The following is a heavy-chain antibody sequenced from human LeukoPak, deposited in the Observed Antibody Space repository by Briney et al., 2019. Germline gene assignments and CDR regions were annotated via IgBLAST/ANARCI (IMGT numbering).Heavy chain of an antibody. D-gene: IGHD3-10*01. CDR1: GGSFSGYY. CDR2: INHSGST. CDR3: GGGHYYYYYMDV. J-gene: IGHJ6*03. V-gene: IGHV4-34*01. Sequence: SETLSLTCAVYGGSFSGYYWSWIRQPPGKGLEWIGEINHSGSTNYNPSLKSRVTISVDTSKNQFSLKLSSVTAADTAVYYCGGGHYYYYYMDVWGKGTTVTISS.